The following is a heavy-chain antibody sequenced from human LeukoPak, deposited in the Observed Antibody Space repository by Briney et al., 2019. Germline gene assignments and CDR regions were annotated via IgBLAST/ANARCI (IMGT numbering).Heavy chain of an antibody. V-gene: IGHV3-7*03. D-gene: IGHD6-19*01. CDR2: IKQDGSEK. Sequence: GGSLRLSCAASGFTFSSYAMQWVRQAPGKGLEWVANIKQDGSEKYYVDSVKGRFTISRDNAKNSLYLQMNSLRAEDTAVYYCATSSGWTEPDFDYWGQGTLVTVSS. CDR3: ATSSGWTEPDFDY. J-gene: IGHJ4*02. CDR1: GFTFSSYA.